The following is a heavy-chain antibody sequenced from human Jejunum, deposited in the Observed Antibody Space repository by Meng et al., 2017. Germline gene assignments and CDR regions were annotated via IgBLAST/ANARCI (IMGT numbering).Heavy chain of an antibody. V-gene: IGHV3-21*01. Sequence: GESLKISCAASGLPFSSYNMNWVRQSPGKGLEWVSSISGSSSHIYYADSVKGRFTISRDNAKTSLYLQMNSLRADDTAVYYCASDLRSGYEILVPDGAFDIWGQGTMVTVSS. J-gene: IGHJ3*02. CDR3: ASDLRSGYEILVPDGAFDI. CDR1: GLPFSSYN. CDR2: ISGSSSHI. D-gene: IGHD5-12*01.